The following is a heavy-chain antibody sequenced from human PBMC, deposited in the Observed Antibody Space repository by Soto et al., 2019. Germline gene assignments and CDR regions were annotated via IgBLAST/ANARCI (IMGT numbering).Heavy chain of an antibody. J-gene: IGHJ4*02. V-gene: IGHV3-66*01. CDR2: IYSGGGT. Sequence: EVRLVQSGGGLVQPGGSLRLSCAASLFIVSDNYMSWVRQAPGKGLEWVSLIYSGGGTDYAESVNGRFTISRDNSKNTMYLQMNSLQAEDTGIYYCATRMTTAPYWGQGTVVTVSS. CDR3: ATRMTTAPY. D-gene: IGHD4-17*01. CDR1: LFIVSDNY.